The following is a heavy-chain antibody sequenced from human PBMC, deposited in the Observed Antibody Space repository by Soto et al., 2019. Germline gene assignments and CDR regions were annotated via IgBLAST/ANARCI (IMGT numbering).Heavy chain of an antibody. Sequence: GGSLRLSCAASGFTFSNAWMSWVRQAPGKGLEWVGRIKSKTDGGTTDYATTVKGRFTNSRDDSKNTRYMQMSSLKTESTAVDCCTTTIGSSSAFDILGQGTMVTVS. J-gene: IGHJ3*02. CDR3: TTTIGSSSAFDI. V-gene: IGHV3-15*01. CDR1: GFTFSNAW. D-gene: IGHD6-6*01. CDR2: IKSKTDGGTT.